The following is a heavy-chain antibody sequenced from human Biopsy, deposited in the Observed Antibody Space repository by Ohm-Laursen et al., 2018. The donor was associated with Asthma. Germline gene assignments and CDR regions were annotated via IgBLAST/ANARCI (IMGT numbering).Heavy chain of an antibody. D-gene: IGHD1-26*01. CDR2: INHSGST. Sequence: TLSLTCAVYGGSFSAYYWSWIRQPPGKGLEWIAEINHSGSTYYNPSLKSRVTISVDTSKKQLSLQRSSVTAADTAVYYRARHSGNYYAQLNYWGQGTLVTVSS. CDR1: GGSFSAYY. J-gene: IGHJ4*02. CDR3: ARHSGNYYAQLNY. V-gene: IGHV4-34*01.